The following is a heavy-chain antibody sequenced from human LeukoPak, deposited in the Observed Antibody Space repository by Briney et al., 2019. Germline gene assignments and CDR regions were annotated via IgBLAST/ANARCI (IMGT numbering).Heavy chain of an antibody. V-gene: IGHV3-30-3*01. Sequence: GGSLRLSCAASGFTFSSYAMHWVRQAPGKGLEWVAVISYDGSNKYYADSVKGRFTISRNNAKNSLYLQMNSLRAEDTAVYYCARDRIIYGDYGDAFDIWGQGTMVTVSS. CDR1: GFTFSSYA. CDR2: ISYDGSNK. D-gene: IGHD4-17*01. J-gene: IGHJ3*02. CDR3: ARDRIIYGDYGDAFDI.